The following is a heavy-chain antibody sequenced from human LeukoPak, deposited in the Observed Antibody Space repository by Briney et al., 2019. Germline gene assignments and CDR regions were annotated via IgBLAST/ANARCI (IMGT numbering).Heavy chain of an antibody. V-gene: IGHV3-33*08. CDR1: GFTFSSYG. D-gene: IGHD4-17*01. CDR2: IWYDGSNK. Sequence: GGSLRLSCAASGFTFSSYGMRWVRQAPGKGLEWVAVIWYDGSNKYYADSVKGRFTISRDNSKNTLYLQMNSLRAEDTAVYYCARDGGYGEILRYYFDYWGQGTLVTVSS. J-gene: IGHJ4*02. CDR3: ARDGGYGEILRYYFDY.